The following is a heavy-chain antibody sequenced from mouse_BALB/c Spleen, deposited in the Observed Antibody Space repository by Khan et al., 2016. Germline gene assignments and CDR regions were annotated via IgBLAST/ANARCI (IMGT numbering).Heavy chain of an antibody. D-gene: IGHD2-14*01. J-gene: IGHJ3*01. CDR3: ARVSGYGAWFAY. CDR2: INPSTGYT. V-gene: IGHV1-7*01. Sequence: QVQLQQSGAELAKPGASVKMSCKASGYTFTSYWMHWVKQRPGQGLEWIGYINPSTGYTEYNQKFKDKATLTADKSSSPAYMQLSSLTSEDSAVYYCARVSGYGAWFAYWGQGTLVTVSA. CDR1: GYTFTSYW.